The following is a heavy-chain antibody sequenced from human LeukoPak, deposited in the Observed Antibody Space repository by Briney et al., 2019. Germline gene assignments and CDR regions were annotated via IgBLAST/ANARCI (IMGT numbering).Heavy chain of an antibody. CDR1: GFSFSSYW. V-gene: IGHV3-7*04. CDR2: IKEDGSEK. J-gene: IGHJ4*02. CDR3: AKGQQRFDY. D-gene: IGHD6-13*01. Sequence: GGSLRLSCAASGFSFSSYWMTWVRQPPGKGLEGVANIKEDGSEKYYVDSVKGRFSISRDNAKNALFLHMNSLRAEDTAVYYCAKGQQRFDYWGQGTLVTVSS.